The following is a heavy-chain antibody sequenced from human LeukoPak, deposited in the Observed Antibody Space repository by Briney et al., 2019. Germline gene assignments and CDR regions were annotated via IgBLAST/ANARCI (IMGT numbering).Heavy chain of an antibody. CDR2: ISSSSSYI. CDR1: GFTFSSYW. Sequence: GGSLRLSCAASGFTFSSYWMTWVRQAPGKGLEWVSSISSSSSYIYYGDSVKGRFTISRDNAKNSLYLQMNSLRAEDTAVYYCARGYGDYDFLDYWGQGTLVTVSS. V-gene: IGHV3-21*01. D-gene: IGHD4-17*01. CDR3: ARGYGDYDFLDY. J-gene: IGHJ4*02.